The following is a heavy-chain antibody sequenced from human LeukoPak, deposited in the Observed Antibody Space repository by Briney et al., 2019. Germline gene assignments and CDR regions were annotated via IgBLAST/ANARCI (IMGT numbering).Heavy chain of an antibody. CDR3: ARMLLRYFDWLFVQEIDAFDI. CDR1: GFTFSSYW. J-gene: IGHJ3*02. CDR2: IKQDGSET. D-gene: IGHD3-9*01. V-gene: IGHV3-7*01. Sequence: GGSLRLSCAASGFTFSSYWMSWVRQAPGKGLEWVASIKQDGSETYYVDSVKGRFTISRDNAKNLVYLQMNSLRAEDTAVYYCARMLLRYFDWLFVQEIDAFDIWGQGTMVTVSS.